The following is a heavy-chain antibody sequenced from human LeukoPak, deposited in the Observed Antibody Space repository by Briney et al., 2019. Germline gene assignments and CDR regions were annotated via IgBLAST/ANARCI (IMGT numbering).Heavy chain of an antibody. CDR1: GFTFSSYW. J-gene: IGHJ4*02. D-gene: IGHD1-14*01. V-gene: IGHV3-7*01. Sequence: GGSLRLSCAASGFTFSSYWMSWVRQAPGKGLEWVANIKQDGSEKHYADSVKGRFTISRDNVESSLYLEMNSLTDDDTALYYCTRVEPTKSDDCWGQGTLVTVSS. CDR3: TRVEPTKSDDC. CDR2: IKQDGSEK.